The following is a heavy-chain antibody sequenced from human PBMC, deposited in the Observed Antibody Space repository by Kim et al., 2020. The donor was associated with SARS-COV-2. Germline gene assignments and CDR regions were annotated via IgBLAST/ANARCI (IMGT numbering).Heavy chain of an antibody. J-gene: IGHJ1*01. CDR3: ARTVTGTTESFEY. Sequence: GGSLRLSCAASGFTSGSYWMTWVRQAPGKGLEWVANIKQDGGQKYYVDSVKGRFTISRDDAKMYLQMNSLRAEGTAVYYCARTVTGTTESFEYWGQGTLVSVSS. CDR2: IKQDGGQK. D-gene: IGHD6-19*01. V-gene: IGHV3-7*03. CDR1: GFTSGSYW.